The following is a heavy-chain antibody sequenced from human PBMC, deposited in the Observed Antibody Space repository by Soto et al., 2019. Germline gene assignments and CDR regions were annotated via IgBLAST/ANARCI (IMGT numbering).Heavy chain of an antibody. D-gene: IGHD5-12*01. Sequence: QVQLVQSGAEVKKPGSSVKVSCKASGGTFSSYAISWVRQAPGQGLAWMGGIIPILGTANYAQKFQARVTITADESTSTGYVELSTVRSEDTAVYYCARDRGYDSGGFDYWGQGTLCTFSS. V-gene: IGHV1-69*12. J-gene: IGHJ4*02. CDR1: GGTFSSYA. CDR2: IIPILGTA. CDR3: ARDRGYDSGGFDY.